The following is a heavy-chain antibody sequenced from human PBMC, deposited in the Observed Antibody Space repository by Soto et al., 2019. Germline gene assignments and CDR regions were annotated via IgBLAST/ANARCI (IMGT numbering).Heavy chain of an antibody. Sequence: QLQLQESGPGLVKPSETLSLTCTVSGGSISSNGYYWGWIRQPPGKGLEWIGNIYHSGVTYYNPSLKSRVTISVDTSRNQFSLKHNSMTAADTAVYYCARLLDYWGQGKLVTVSS. D-gene: IGHD2-21*01. CDR2: IYHSGVT. J-gene: IGHJ4*02. V-gene: IGHV4-39*01. CDR1: GGSISSNGYY. CDR3: ARLLDY.